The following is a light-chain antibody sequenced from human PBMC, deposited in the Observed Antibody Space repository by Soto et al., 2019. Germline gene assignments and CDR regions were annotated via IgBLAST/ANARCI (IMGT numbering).Light chain of an antibody. CDR3: AAWDVSLNGYV. CDR1: SSNVGSYF. Sequence: QSVLTQPPSASGTPGQRVTISCSGSSSNVGSYFVNWYLHIPGAAPKLLTYSDGRRPSGVPDRFSGSKSGPSASLAISGLQSEDEADYYCAAWDVSLNGYVFGTGTKVTVL. V-gene: IGLV1-44*01. J-gene: IGLJ1*01. CDR2: SDG.